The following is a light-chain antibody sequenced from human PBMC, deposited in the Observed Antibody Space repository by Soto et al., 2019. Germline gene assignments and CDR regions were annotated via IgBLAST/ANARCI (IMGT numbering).Light chain of an antibody. CDR2: GAS. CDR3: RQYGTSPRT. Sequence: VLTQSPGILSLSPGERATLSCRASQSVTNSFLAWYQQKPGQAPRLLIYGASSRATGIPDRFSGSGSGKYFSLSINRLEPEDFGVYYCRQYGTSPRTFGRGTKVEIK. V-gene: IGKV3-20*01. CDR1: QSVTNSF. J-gene: IGKJ1*01.